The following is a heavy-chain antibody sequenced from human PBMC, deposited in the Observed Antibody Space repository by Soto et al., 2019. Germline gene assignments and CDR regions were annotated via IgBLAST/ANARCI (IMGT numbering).Heavy chain of an antibody. Sequence: EVQLVESGGGLVQPGGSLRLSCEVSGFTFSSYWMHWVRQVPGKGLVWVSRTNEDGTTTNYADSVRGRFTISRDNAKNRLYWEMNGGRVDDRAVNYCTREGGGGGGYWGQGTLVTVSS. CDR1: GFTFSSYW. CDR3: TREGGGGGGY. D-gene: IGHD3-16*01. J-gene: IGHJ4*02. V-gene: IGHV3-74*01. CDR2: TNEDGTTT.